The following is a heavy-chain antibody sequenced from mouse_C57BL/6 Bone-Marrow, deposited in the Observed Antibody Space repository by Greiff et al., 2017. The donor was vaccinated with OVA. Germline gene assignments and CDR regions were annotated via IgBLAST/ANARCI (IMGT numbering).Heavy chain of an antibody. CDR3: THLLYDY. V-gene: IGHV1-15*01. CDR1: GYTFTDYE. CDR2: IDTENGGT. Sequence: VKLMESGAELVRPGASVTLSCKASGYTFTDYEMHWVKKTPVHGLEWIGAIDTENGGTAYNQKFKGKAILTSDKSSSTSYIELLSLTSEDSAVYYCTHLLYDYWGQGTTLTVSS. J-gene: IGHJ2*01. D-gene: IGHD2-1*01.